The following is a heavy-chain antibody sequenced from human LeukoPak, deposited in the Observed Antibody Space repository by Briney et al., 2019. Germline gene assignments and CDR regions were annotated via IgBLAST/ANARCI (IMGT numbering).Heavy chain of an antibody. Sequence: SETLSLTCTVSGGSISSYYWSWIRQPPGKGLERIGYIYYSGSTNYNPSLKSRVTISVDTSKNQFSLKLSSVTAADTAVYYCAQGSSGWYYFDYWGQGTLVTVSS. CDR1: GGSISSYY. J-gene: IGHJ4*02. CDR3: AQGSSGWYYFDY. V-gene: IGHV4-59*01. CDR2: IYYSGST. D-gene: IGHD6-19*01.